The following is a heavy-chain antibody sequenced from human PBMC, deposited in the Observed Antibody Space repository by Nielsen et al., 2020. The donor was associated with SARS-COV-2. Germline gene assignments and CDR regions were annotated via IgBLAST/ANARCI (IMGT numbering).Heavy chain of an antibody. CDR2: INAGNGNT. CDR1: GYTFTSYA. CDR3: AIMAYYDILTGSTDSFDY. V-gene: IGHV1-3*01. J-gene: IGHJ4*02. D-gene: IGHD3-9*01. Sequence: ASVKVSCKASGYTFTSYAMHWVRQAPGQRLEWMGWINAGNGNTKYSQKFQGRVTITRDTSASTAYMELSSLRSEDTAVYYCAIMAYYDILTGSTDSFDYWGQGTLVTVSS.